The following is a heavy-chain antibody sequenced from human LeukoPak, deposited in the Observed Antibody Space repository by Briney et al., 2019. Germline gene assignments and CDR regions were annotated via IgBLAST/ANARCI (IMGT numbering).Heavy chain of an antibody. J-gene: IGHJ5*02. CDR3: ARGDVYVGSSGWYNWFDP. V-gene: IGHV3-21*01. CDR1: GFTFSSYS. D-gene: IGHD6-19*01. Sequence: GGSLRLSCAASGFTFSSYSMNWVRQAPGKGLEWVSSISSSSSYIYYADSVKGRFTISRDNAKNSLYLQMNSLRAEDTAVYYCARGDVYVGSSGWYNWFDPWGQGTLVTVSS. CDR2: ISSSSSYI.